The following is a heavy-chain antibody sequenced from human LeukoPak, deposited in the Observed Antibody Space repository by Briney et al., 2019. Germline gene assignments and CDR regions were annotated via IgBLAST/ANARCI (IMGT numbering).Heavy chain of an antibody. J-gene: IGHJ4*02. CDR3: ARVRTIVTTTFDY. D-gene: IGHD4-17*01. V-gene: IGHV4-39*01. CDR1: GGSISSSSYY. CDR2: IYYSGST. Sequence: PSETLSLTCTVSGGSISSSSYYWGWIRQPPGKGLEWIGSIYYSGSTYYNPSLKTRVTISVDTSKNQFSLKLSSVTAADTPVYYCARVRTIVTTTFDYWGQGTLVTVSS.